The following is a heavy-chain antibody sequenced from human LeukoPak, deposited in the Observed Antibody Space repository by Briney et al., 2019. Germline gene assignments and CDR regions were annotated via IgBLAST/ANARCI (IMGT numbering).Heavy chain of an antibody. CDR1: NYSISSGYY. J-gene: IGHJ4*02. D-gene: IGHD3-16*02. CDR3: ARLRMITFGGVIVRTYYFDY. V-gene: IGHV4-38-2*01. CDR2: IYHRGNT. Sequence: SETLTLTCAVSNYSISSGYYWGWIRQPPGQGLVWIGSIYHRGNTYYNPSLKSRVTISVDTSKNQFSLKLSSVTAADTAVYYCARLRMITFGGVIVRTYYFDYWGQGTLVIVSS.